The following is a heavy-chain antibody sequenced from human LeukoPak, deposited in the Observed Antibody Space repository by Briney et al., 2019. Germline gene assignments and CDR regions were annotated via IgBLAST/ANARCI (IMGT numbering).Heavy chain of an antibody. Sequence: SETLSLTCTVSGGSISSYYWSWIRQPAGKGLEWIGRINTSGSTKYNPSLKSRVTMSVDTSNNQFSLKLSSVTAADTAVYYCARSVLGETYYMDVWGKGTTVTVSS. CDR2: INTSGST. CDR1: GGSISSYY. V-gene: IGHV4-4*07. J-gene: IGHJ6*03. CDR3: ARSVLGETYYMDV. D-gene: IGHD3-16*01.